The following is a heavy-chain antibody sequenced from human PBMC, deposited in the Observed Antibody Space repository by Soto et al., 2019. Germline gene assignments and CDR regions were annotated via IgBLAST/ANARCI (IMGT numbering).Heavy chain of an antibody. J-gene: IGHJ6*02. Sequence: QVQLVESGGGVVQPGRSLRLSCAASGFTFSSYAMHWVRQAPGKGLEWVAVISYDGSNKYYADSVKGRFTISRDNSKNPLYLQMKSLRAEDTAVYYCARDRIVLGPAAMGYYYGMDGWGQGTTVTVSS. CDR1: GFTFSSYA. V-gene: IGHV3-30-3*01. CDR2: ISYDGSNK. D-gene: IGHD2-2*01. CDR3: ARDRIVLGPAAMGYYYGMDG.